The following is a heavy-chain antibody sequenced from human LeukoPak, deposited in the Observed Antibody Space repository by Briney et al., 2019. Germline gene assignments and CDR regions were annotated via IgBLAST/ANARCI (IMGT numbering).Heavy chain of an antibody. CDR1: GFTFDDYG. J-gene: IGHJ4*02. CDR2: ISGSGGST. Sequence: GGSLRLSCAASGFTFDDYGMSWVRQAPGKGLEWVSAISGSGGSTYYADSVKGRFTISRDNSKNTLYLQMNSLRAEDTAVYYCAKDLLARPDYWGQGTLVTVSS. D-gene: IGHD2/OR15-2a*01. V-gene: IGHV3-23*01. CDR3: AKDLLARPDY.